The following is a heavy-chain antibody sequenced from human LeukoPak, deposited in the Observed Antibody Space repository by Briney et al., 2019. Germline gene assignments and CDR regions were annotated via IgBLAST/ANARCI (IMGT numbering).Heavy chain of an antibody. CDR1: GFTFSSYG. V-gene: IGHV3-23*01. CDR2: ISGSGGST. CDR3: ARDGSMTTLATFDY. Sequence: GGSLRLSCAASGFTFSSYGMSWVRQAPGKGLEWVSAISGSGGSTYYADSVKGRFTISRDNSKNTLYLQMNSLRAEDTAVYYCARDGSMTTLATFDYWGQGTLVTVSS. D-gene: IGHD3-16*01. J-gene: IGHJ4*02.